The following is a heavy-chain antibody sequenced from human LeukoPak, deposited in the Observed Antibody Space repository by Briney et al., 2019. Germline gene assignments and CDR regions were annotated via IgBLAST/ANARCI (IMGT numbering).Heavy chain of an antibody. D-gene: IGHD3-3*02. J-gene: IGHJ4*02. CDR1: GFTVRNNY. CDR2: IYSGGST. Sequence: PGGSLRLSCAASGFTVRNNYMSWVRQAPGKGLEWVSLIYSGGSTYYADSVQGRCTISRDNSNNTGYLQMNSLRAEDTAVYYCARAPSNAHFDYWGQGTLVTVSS. V-gene: IGHV3-66*01. CDR3: ARAPSNAHFDY.